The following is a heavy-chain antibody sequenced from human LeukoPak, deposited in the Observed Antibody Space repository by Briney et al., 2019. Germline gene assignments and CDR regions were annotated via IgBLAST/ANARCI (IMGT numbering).Heavy chain of an antibody. CDR2: INHSGST. Sequence: SETLSLTCAVYGGSFSGYYWSWIRQPPGKGLEWIGEINHSGSTNYNPSLKSRVTISVDTSKSQFSLRLSSVTAADTAVYYCARGSGWYFYWGQGTLVTVSS. CDR1: GGSFSGYY. V-gene: IGHV4-34*01. CDR3: ARGSGWYFY. D-gene: IGHD6-19*01. J-gene: IGHJ4*02.